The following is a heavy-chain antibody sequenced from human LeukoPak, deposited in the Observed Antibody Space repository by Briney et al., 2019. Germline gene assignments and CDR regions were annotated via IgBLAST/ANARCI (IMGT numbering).Heavy chain of an antibody. CDR2: INAGNGNT. Sequence: WASVKVSCKASGYTFTSYAMHWVRQAPGQRLEWMGWINAGNGNTKYSQKFQGRVTITRDTSASTAYMELSSLRSEDTAVYYCARALGQTVTTNFDYWGQGTLVTVSS. D-gene: IGHD4-17*01. CDR1: GYTFTSYA. CDR3: ARALGQTVTTNFDY. V-gene: IGHV1-3*01. J-gene: IGHJ4*02.